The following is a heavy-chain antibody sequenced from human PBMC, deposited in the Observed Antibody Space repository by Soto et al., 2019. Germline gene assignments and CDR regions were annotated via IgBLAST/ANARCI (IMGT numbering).Heavy chain of an antibody. CDR3: ARDSLLYSSSWYGDDAFDI. Sequence: GGSLRLSCAASGFTFSSYGMHWVRQAPGKGLEWVAVIWYDGSNKYYADSVKGRFTISRDNSKNTLYLQMNSLRAEDTAVYYCARDSLLYSSSWYGDDAFDIWGQGTMVTVSS. V-gene: IGHV3-33*01. D-gene: IGHD6-13*01. CDR2: IWYDGSNK. J-gene: IGHJ3*02. CDR1: GFTFSSYG.